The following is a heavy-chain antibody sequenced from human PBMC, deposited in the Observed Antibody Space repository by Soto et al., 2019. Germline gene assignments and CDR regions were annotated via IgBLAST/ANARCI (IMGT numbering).Heavy chain of an antibody. V-gene: IGHV1-69*13. CDR1: GGTFSSYA. D-gene: IGHD3-22*01. CDR3: ARDTTYYYDSSGIAGFDY. CDR2: IIPIFGTA. J-gene: IGHJ4*02. Sequence: SSVKVSCKASGGTFSSYAISWVRQAPGQGLEWMGGIIPIFGTANYAQKFQGRVTITADESTSTAYMELSSLRSEDTAVYYCARDTTYYYDSSGIAGFDYWGQGTLVTVSS.